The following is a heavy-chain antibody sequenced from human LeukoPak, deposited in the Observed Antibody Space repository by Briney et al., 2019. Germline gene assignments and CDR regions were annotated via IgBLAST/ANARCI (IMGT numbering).Heavy chain of an antibody. CDR3: ARDIVPSSSGWYEFDY. Sequence: GASLRLSCAASGLTFSSYSMNWVPQAPGKGLEWVSSVSSSSSYIYYADSVKGRFTISRDNAENSLYLQMNSLRAEDTAVYYCARDIVPSSSGWYEFDYWGQGTLVTVSS. D-gene: IGHD6-19*01. V-gene: IGHV3-21*01. CDR1: GLTFSSYS. CDR2: VSSSSSYI. J-gene: IGHJ4*02.